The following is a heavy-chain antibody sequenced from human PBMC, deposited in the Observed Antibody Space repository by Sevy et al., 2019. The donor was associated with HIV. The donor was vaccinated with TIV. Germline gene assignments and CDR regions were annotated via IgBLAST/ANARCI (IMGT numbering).Heavy chain of an antibody. CDR1: GGSLSGYY. V-gene: IGHV4-34*01. Sequence: SETLSLTCAVYGGSLSGYYWSWIRQTPGKRLEWIGDIIPSGGTNYNPSLKSRVTISIDTSKNQFSLKLNSVTAADTAMYFCARGQWEHPYWGQGSLVTVSS. CDR3: ARGQWEHPY. CDR2: IIPSGGT. J-gene: IGHJ4*02. D-gene: IGHD1-26*01.